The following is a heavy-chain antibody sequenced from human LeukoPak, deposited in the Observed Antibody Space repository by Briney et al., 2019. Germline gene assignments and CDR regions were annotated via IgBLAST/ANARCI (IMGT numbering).Heavy chain of an antibody. CDR2: IYYSGSGRT. D-gene: IGHD6-19*01. V-gene: IGHV4-39*01. J-gene: IGHJ4*02. CDR3: ARHPSSGWTFFDY. Sequence: SETLSLTCTVSGGSISSSSYYWGWIRQPPGTGLEWIGSIYYSGSGRTYYNPSLKSRVTISVDTSKNQFSLKLSSVTAADTAVFYCARHPSSGWTFFDYWGQGTLVTVSS. CDR1: GGSISSSSYY.